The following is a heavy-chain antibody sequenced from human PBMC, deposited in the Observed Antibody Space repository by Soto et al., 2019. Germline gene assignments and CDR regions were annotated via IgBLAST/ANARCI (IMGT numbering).Heavy chain of an antibody. V-gene: IGHV4-34*01. D-gene: IGHD6-19*01. CDR3: ARGRWLVWRGDWFDP. CDR1: GGSFSGYY. J-gene: IGHJ5*02. CDR2: INHSGST. Sequence: NPSETLSLTCAVYGGSFSGYYWSWIRQPPGKGLEWIGEINHSGSTNYNPSLKSRVTISVDTSKNQFSLKLSSVTAADTAVYYCARGRWLVWRGDWFDPWGQGTLVTVSS.